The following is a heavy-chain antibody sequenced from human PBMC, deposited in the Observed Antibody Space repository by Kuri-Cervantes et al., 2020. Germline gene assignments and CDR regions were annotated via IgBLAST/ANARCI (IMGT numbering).Heavy chain of an antibody. Sequence: SETLSLTCTVSGGSISGYYWSWIRQHPGKGLEWIGYIYYSGSTYYNPSLKSRVTISVDTSKNQFSLKLSSVTAADTAVYYCAREADYWGQGTLVTVSS. CDR2: IYYSGST. V-gene: IGHV4-31*03. CDR3: AREADY. J-gene: IGHJ4*02. CDR1: GGSISGYY.